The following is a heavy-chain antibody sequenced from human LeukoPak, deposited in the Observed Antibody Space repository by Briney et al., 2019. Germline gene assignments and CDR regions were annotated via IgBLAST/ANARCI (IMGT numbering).Heavy chain of an antibody. CDR3: ASPAALDY. D-gene: IGHD6-13*01. CDR2: TSSSGSTI. V-gene: IGHV3-48*03. CDR1: GFTFSSYE. J-gene: IGHJ4*02. Sequence: PGGSLRLSCAASGFTFSSYEMNWVRQAPGKGLEWVSYTSSSGSTIYYADSVKGRFTISRDNAKNSLYLQMNNLRAEDTAVYYCASPAALDYWGQGTLVTVSS.